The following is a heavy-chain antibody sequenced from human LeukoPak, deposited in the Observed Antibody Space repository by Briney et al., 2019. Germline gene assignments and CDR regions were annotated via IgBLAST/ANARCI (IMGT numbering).Heavy chain of an antibody. V-gene: IGHV4-59*01. J-gene: IGHJ4*02. Sequence: SETLSLTCTVSGGSISSYNWSWIRQPPGKGLEWIGYIYYSGSTNYNPSLKSRVTISVDTSKNQFSLKLSSVTAADTAVYYCARAARNSGYDYWGQGTLVTVSS. CDR1: GGSISSYN. CDR3: ARAARNSGYDY. CDR2: IYYSGST. D-gene: IGHD1-14*01.